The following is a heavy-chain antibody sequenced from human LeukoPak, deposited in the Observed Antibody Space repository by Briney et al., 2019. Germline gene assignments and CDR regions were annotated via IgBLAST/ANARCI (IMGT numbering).Heavy chain of an antibody. J-gene: IGHJ4*02. CDR3: ARDGVISAYCSSTSCPLGDY. CDR2: ISSSSSYI. Sequence: GGSLRLSCAASGFTFSSYSKNWVRQAPGKGLEWVSSISSSSSYIYYADSVKGRFTISRDNAKNSLYLQMNSLRAEDTAVYYCARDGVISAYCSSTSCPLGDYWGQGTLVTVSS. CDR1: GFTFSSYS. D-gene: IGHD2-2*01. V-gene: IGHV3-21*01.